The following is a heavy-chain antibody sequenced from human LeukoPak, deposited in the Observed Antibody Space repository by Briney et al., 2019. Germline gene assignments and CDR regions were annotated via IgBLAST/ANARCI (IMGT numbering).Heavy chain of an antibody. D-gene: IGHD3-10*01. CDR2: IKEDGSEK. CDR1: GFTLSSYW. CDR3: ARDWVAGVPFDAFDI. J-gene: IGHJ3*02. V-gene: IGHV3-7*03. Sequence: PGGSLRLSCAASGFTLSSYWMSWVRQAPGEGLEWVANIKEDGSEKYYVDSVKGRFTISRDNAKNSLYLHTNSLTAEDTAMYYCARDWVAGVPFDAFDIWGQGTMVSVSS.